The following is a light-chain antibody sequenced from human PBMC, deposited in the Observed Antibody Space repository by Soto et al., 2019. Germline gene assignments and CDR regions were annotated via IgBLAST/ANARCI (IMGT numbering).Light chain of an antibody. CDR2: KAS. CDR3: QQYNRYTWT. V-gene: IGKV1-5*03. J-gene: IGKJ1*01. CDR1: QTIYRW. Sequence: DIQMTQSPSTLSASIGDRVTITCRASQTIYRWLAWYQQKPGKAPNLLIYKASNLPSGVPSRFSGSVSGTEFTLTISGLQPDDSALYYCQQYNRYTWTFGQGTKVEIK.